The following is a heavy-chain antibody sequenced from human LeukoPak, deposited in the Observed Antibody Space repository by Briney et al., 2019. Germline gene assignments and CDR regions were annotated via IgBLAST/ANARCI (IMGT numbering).Heavy chain of an antibody. CDR2: INPDGSTI. V-gene: IGHV3-7*01. CDR3: ARDSAYNAFDI. D-gene: IGHD5-12*01. CDR1: GFTFSTSW. Sequence: GGSLRLSCAASGFTFSTSWMTWVRQASGKGLDWLGNINPDGSTINYVDSVKGRFTFSRDNAKNSLYLQMNSLRAEDTAVFYCARDSAYNAFDIWGQGTMVTVSS. J-gene: IGHJ3*02.